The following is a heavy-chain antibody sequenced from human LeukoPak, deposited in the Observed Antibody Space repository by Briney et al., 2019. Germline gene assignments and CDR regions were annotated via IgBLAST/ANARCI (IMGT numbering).Heavy chain of an antibody. D-gene: IGHD3-22*01. CDR1: GGTFSSYA. CDR3: ARAGGGYYDSSGYFGESDY. CDR2: IIPILGIA. V-gene: IGHV1-69*04. Sequence: ASVKVSRKASGGTFSSYAISWVRQAPGQGLEWMGRIIPILGIANYAQKFQGRVTITADKSTSTAYMELSSLRSEDTAVYYCARAGGGYYDSSGYFGESDYWGQGTLVTVSS. J-gene: IGHJ4*02.